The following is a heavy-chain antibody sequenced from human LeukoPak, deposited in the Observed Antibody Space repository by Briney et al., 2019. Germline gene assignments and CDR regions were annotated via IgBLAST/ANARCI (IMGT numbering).Heavy chain of an antibody. D-gene: IGHD6-6*01. CDR2: IKQDGSVK. CDR3: ARIGYSSSSLDF. V-gene: IGHV3-7*03. Sequence: PGGSLRLSCAASGFTFTNYWMTWVRQAPGKGLEWVANIKQDGSVKYYVDSVKGRFTISRDNAKNSLYLQMNGLRAEDTAVYNCARIGYSSSSLDFWGRGTLVTVSS. J-gene: IGHJ4*02. CDR1: GFTFTNYW.